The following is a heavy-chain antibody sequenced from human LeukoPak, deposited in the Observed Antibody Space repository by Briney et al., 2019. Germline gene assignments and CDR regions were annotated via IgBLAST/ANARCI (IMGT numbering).Heavy chain of an antibody. CDR3: ATFIATKLDN. V-gene: IGHV3-66*02. CDR2: IYSGGST. J-gene: IGHJ4*02. D-gene: IGHD2-15*01. Sequence: GGSLRLSCAASGFTVSSNYMSWVRQAPGKGLEWVSVIYSGGSTYYADSVKGRFLISRDNSKDTLHLQMNNLGTEDTAVYHCATFIATKLDNWGQGILVTVSS. CDR1: GFTVSSNY.